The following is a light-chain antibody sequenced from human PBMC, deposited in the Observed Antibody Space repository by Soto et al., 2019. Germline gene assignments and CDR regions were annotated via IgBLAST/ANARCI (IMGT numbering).Light chain of an antibody. CDR1: QNINNY. V-gene: IGKV1-33*01. J-gene: IGKJ5*01. CDR2: DAS. Sequence: DIQMTQSPSSLSASVGDRVTITCQASQNINNYLNWYQQKPGRAPKLLIYDASTLEAGVPSRFRGSGSGTDFTFPSSRLQPEDIATDDCQQYENLPTFGQGTRLEIK. CDR3: QQYENLPT.